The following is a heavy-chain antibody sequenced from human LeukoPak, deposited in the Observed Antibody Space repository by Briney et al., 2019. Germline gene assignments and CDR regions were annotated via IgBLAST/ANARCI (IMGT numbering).Heavy chain of an antibody. CDR1: GFTFSSYA. D-gene: IGHD3-3*01. V-gene: IGHV3-23*01. Sequence: PGGSLRLSFAASGFTFSSYAMSWVRQAPGKGLEWVSAISGSGGSTYYADSVKGRFTISRDNSKNTLYLQMNSLRAEDTAVYYCAKGADDFWSGYHPSDAFDIWGQGTMVTVSS. CDR3: AKGADDFWSGYHPSDAFDI. J-gene: IGHJ3*02. CDR2: ISGSGGST.